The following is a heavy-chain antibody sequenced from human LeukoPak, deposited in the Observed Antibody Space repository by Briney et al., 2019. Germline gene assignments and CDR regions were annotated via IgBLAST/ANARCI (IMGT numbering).Heavy chain of an antibody. D-gene: IGHD6-19*01. CDR1: GFTFSGSA. J-gene: IGHJ4*02. Sequence: GGSLRLSCAASGFTFSGSAMHWVRQASGKGLEWVGRIRSKANSYATAYAASVKGRFTISRDDSKNTAYLQMNSLKTEDTAVYYCTRQGYSSGWSDYWGQGILVTVSS. CDR3: TRQGYSSGWSDY. V-gene: IGHV3-73*01. CDR2: IRSKANSYAT.